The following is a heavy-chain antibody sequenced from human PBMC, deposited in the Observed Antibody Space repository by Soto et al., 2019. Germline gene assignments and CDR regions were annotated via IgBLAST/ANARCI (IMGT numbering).Heavy chain of an antibody. CDR1: GFTVSTKY. V-gene: IGHV3-48*02. Sequence: PGGSLRLSCAASGFTVSTKYMSWVRQAPGKGLEWVSYISSSSANIHYADSVKGRFTISRDNGKNSLYLQMNSLRDEDTAVYYCARDRSLGSSWYHHFDYWGQGTLVTVSS. J-gene: IGHJ4*02. CDR2: ISSSSANI. CDR3: ARDRSLGSSWYHHFDY. D-gene: IGHD6-13*01.